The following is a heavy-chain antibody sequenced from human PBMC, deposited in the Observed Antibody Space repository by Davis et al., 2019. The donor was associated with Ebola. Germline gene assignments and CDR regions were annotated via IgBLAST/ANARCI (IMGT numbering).Heavy chain of an antibody. CDR2: INAGNGNT. CDR1: GYTFTSYA. Sequence: ASVKVSCKASGYTFTSYAMHWVRQAPGQRLEWMGWINAGNGNTKYSQKFQGRVTITRDTSASTAYMELSSLRSEDTAVYYCARDSREMITFGGVENWGQGTLVTVSS. V-gene: IGHV1-3*01. J-gene: IGHJ4*02. D-gene: IGHD3-16*01. CDR3: ARDSREMITFGGVEN.